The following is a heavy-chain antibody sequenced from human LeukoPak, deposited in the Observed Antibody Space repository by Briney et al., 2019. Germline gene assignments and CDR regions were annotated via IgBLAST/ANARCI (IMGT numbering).Heavy chain of an antibody. D-gene: IGHD3-9*01. CDR2: INHSGST. Sequence: SSETLSLTCAVYGGSFSGYYWSWIRQPPGKGPEWIGEINHSGSTNYNPSLKSRVTISVDTSKNQFSLKLSSVTAADTAVYYCARGLRYYDILTGYYTYYFDYWGQGTLVTVSS. CDR1: GGSFSGYY. J-gene: IGHJ4*02. CDR3: ARGLRYYDILTGYYTYYFDY. V-gene: IGHV4-34*01.